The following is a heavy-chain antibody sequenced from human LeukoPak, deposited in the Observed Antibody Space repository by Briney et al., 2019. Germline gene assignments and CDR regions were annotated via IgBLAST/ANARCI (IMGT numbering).Heavy chain of an antibody. Sequence: PSETLSLTCTVSGGSISSYYWGWIRQPPGKGLEWIGSIYYSGSTYYNPSLKSRVTISVDTSKNQFSLKLSSVTAADTAVYYCARLIYRSGSYFDYWGQGTLVTVSS. J-gene: IGHJ4*02. V-gene: IGHV4-39*01. CDR3: ARLIYRSGSYFDY. CDR2: IYYSGST. CDR1: GGSISSYY. D-gene: IGHD2-15*01.